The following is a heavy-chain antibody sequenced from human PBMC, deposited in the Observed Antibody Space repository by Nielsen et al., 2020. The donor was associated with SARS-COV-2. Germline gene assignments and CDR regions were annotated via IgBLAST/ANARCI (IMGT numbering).Heavy chain of an antibody. V-gene: IGHV4-34*01. CDR1: GGSFSGYY. CDR2: INHSGST. CDR3: ARSLDY. Sequence: SETLSLTCAVYGGSFSGYYWSWIRQPPGKGLEWIGEINHSGSTNYNPSLKSRVTISVDTSKNQFSLKLSSVTAADTAVYYCARSLDYWGQGTLVTVSS. J-gene: IGHJ4*02.